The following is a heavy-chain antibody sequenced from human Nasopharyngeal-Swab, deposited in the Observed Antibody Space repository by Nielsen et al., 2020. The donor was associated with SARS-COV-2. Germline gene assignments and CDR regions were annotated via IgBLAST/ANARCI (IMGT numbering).Heavy chain of an antibody. D-gene: IGHD2-2*03. J-gene: IGHJ4*02. CDR3: AKGTGYCSSTSCARKAYFDY. CDR1: GFTFSSHA. Sequence: GGSLRLSCAASGFTFSSHAMSWVRQAPGKGLEWVSAISGSGGSTYYADSVKGRFTISRDNSENTLYLQMNSLRAEDTAVYYCAKGTGYCSSTSCARKAYFDYWGQGTLVTVSS. V-gene: IGHV3-23*01. CDR2: ISGSGGST.